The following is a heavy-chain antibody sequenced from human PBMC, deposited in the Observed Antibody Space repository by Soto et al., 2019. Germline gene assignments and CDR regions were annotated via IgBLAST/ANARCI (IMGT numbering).Heavy chain of an antibody. V-gene: IGHV3-64D*06. Sequence: PGGSLRLSGSASGFTSSSFAMHWDRQPPGKGLEYVSGVRGNGDPPFYADSVKGRFTISRDNSKNTLYLQMSSLSADDTAVYYCVKSRGGNNFDFFDWGQGALVTVSS. D-gene: IGHD5-12*01. J-gene: IGHJ4*02. CDR2: VRGNGDPP. CDR3: VKSRGGNNFDFFD. CDR1: GFTSSSFA.